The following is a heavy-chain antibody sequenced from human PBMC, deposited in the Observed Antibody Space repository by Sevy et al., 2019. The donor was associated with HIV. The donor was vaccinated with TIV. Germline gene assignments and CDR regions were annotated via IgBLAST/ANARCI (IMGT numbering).Heavy chain of an antibody. CDR3: TTDLPTGMTTVTVDY. CDR1: GFTFSNAW. Sequence: GGSLRLSCAASGFTFSNAWMSWVRQAPGKGLEWVGRIKSKTDGGTTDYDAPVKGRFTISRDDSKNTLYLQMNSLKTEDTAVYYCTTDLPTGMTTVTVDYWGQGTLVTVSS. J-gene: IGHJ4*02. CDR2: IKSKTDGGTT. V-gene: IGHV3-15*01. D-gene: IGHD4-17*01.